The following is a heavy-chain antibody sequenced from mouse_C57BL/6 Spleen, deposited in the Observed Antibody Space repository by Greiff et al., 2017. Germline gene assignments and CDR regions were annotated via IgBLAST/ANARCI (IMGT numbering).Heavy chain of an antibody. J-gene: IGHJ3*01. CDR1: GFTFSDYG. V-gene: IGHV5-17*01. Sequence: EVKLMESGGGLVKPGGSLKLSCAASGFTFSDYGMHWVRQAPEKGLEWVAYISSGSSTIYYADTVKGRFTISRDNAKNTLFLQMTSLRSEDTAMYYCASRDDGYPFAYWGQGTLVTVSA. CDR2: ISSGSSTI. D-gene: IGHD2-3*01. CDR3: ASRDDGYPFAY.